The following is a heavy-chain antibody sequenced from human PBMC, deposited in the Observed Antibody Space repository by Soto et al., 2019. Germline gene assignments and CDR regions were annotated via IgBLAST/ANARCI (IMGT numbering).Heavy chain of an antibody. J-gene: IGHJ6*02. CDR2: ISYDGSNK. Sequence: PGGSLRLSCAASGFTFSSYGMHWVRQAPGKGLEWVAVISYDGSNKYYADSVKGRFTISRDNSKNTLYLQMNSLRAEDTAVYYCAKDAVAGNYYYYYGMDVWGQGTTVTVPS. D-gene: IGHD6-19*01. CDR3: AKDAVAGNYYYYYGMDV. CDR1: GFTFSSYG. V-gene: IGHV3-30*18.